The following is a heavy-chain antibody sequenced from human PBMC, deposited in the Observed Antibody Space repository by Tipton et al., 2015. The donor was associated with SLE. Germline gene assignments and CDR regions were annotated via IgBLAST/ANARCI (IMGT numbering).Heavy chain of an antibody. CDR1: GFSFRNYG. CDR2: IWYDGSNK. D-gene: IGHD3-16*01. CDR3: ARNLGSYYGMDV. J-gene: IGHJ6*02. V-gene: IGHV3-33*01. Sequence: RSLRLSCVASGFSFRNYGVHWLRRAPGKGLEWVALIWYDGSNKYYADSVKGRFTISRDNSKNTLYLQMNSLRAEDTAVYYCARNLGSYYGMDVWGQGTTVTVSS.